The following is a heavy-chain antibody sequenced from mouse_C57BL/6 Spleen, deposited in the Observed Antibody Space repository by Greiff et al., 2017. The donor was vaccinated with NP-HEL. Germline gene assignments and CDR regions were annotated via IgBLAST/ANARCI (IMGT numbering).Heavy chain of an antibody. Sequence: VQLQQPGAELVMPGASVKLSCKASGYTFTSYWMHWVKQRPGQGLEWIGEIDPSDSYTNYNQKFKGKSTLTVDKSSSTAYMQLSSLTSEDSAVYYCARAYDGYDYAMDYWGQGTSVTVSS. D-gene: IGHD2-3*01. CDR3: ARAYDGYDYAMDY. CDR1: GYTFTSYW. J-gene: IGHJ4*01. V-gene: IGHV1-69*01. CDR2: IDPSDSYT.